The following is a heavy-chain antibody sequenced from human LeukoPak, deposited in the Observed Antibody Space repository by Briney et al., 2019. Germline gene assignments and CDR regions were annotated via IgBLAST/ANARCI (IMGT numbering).Heavy chain of an antibody. CDR3: ARGLAYYPDGDY. D-gene: IGHD3-10*01. V-gene: IGHV1-18*01. J-gene: IGHJ4*02. CDR2: ISAYNGNT. Sequence: ASVKVSCRASGYTFTSYGISWVRQAPGQGLEWMGWISAYNGNTNYAQKLQGRVTMTTDTSTSTAYMELRSLRPDDTAVYYCARGLAYYPDGDYWGQGTLVTVSS. CDR1: GYTFTSYG.